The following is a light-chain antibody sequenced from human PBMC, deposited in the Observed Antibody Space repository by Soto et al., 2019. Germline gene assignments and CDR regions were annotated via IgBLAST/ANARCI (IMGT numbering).Light chain of an antibody. CDR1: SSDVGGYDF. CDR2: EVA. V-gene: IGLV2-14*03. CDR3: NSYTTSSTLV. Sequence: QSVLTQPASVSGSPGQSITISCTGTSSDVGGYDFVSWYQQHPGKAPKLMIYEVASRPSGVSNRFSGSKSGNTASLTISGLQAEDEADYYCNSYTTSSTLVFXTGTKVTVL. J-gene: IGLJ1*01.